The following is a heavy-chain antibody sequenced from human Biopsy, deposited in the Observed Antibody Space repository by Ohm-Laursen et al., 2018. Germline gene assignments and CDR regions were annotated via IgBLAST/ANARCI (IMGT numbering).Heavy chain of an antibody. CDR2: IYNSESTST. V-gene: IGHV4-39*01. CDR1: GDSIGSDIYY. J-gene: IGHJ5*02. Sequence: SETLSLTCTVSGDSIGSDIYYWVWIRQPPGKGLEWIGNIYNSESTSTYYNLSLKGRVSISVDTSHNQFSLKLTSVTAADTAVYFCARRVSGSGRVDPWGQGTLVTVSS. D-gene: IGHD3-10*01. CDR3: ARRVSGSGRVDP.